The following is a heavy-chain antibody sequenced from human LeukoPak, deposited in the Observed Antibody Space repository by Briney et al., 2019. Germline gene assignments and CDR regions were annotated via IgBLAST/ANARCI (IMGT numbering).Heavy chain of an antibody. V-gene: IGHV1-8*03. D-gene: IGHD3-22*01. Sequence: ASVKVSCKASGYTFTSYDISWVRQAPGQGLEWMGWMNPNSGNTGYAQKFQGRVTITRNTSISTAYMELSSLRSEDTAVYYCARSLGWDYYDSSGYFNWLDPWGQGTLVTVSS. CDR1: GYTFTSYD. J-gene: IGHJ5*02. CDR3: ARSLGWDYYDSSGYFNWLDP. CDR2: MNPNSGNT.